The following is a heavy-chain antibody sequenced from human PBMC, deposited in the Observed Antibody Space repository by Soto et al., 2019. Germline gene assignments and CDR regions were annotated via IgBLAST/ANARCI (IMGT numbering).Heavy chain of an antibody. CDR3: ARDCAGYSSGWYQRGGFDY. D-gene: IGHD6-19*01. CDR1: GFTFSSYG. J-gene: IGHJ4*02. CDR2: IWYDGSNK. V-gene: IGHV3-33*01. Sequence: QVQLVESGGGVVQPGRSLRLSCAASGFTFSSYGMHWVRQAPGKGLEWVAVIWYDGSNKYYADSVKGRFTTSRDNSKXXLYXQMNSLRAEDTAVYYCARDCAGYSSGWYQRGGFDYWGQGTLVTVSS.